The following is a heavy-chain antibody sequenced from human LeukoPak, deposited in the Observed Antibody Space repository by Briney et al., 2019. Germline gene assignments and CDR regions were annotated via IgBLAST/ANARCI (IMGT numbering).Heavy chain of an antibody. J-gene: IGHJ4*02. D-gene: IGHD6-19*01. CDR2: MNPKSGDT. V-gene: IGHV1-2*02. CDR1: GYTFTAYY. Sequence: ASVKVSCKASGYTFTAYYMHWVRQAPGQGLEWMGWMNPKSGDTKYAKKFQDRVTMTRDTSISTAYMEMSRLRSDDTAVYYCARDMAVAGTDYWGQGTLVTVSS. CDR3: ARDMAVAGTDY.